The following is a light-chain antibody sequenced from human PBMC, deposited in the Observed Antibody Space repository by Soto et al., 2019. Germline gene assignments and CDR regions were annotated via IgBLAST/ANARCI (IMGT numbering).Light chain of an antibody. CDR3: QNYHSAPCT. CDR1: QDINNY. CDR2: AAS. V-gene: IGKV1-27*01. Sequence: DIQRTQSPSSLSASVGDRVTITCRASQDINNYLAWYQQKPGQVPQIILYAASTLQSTVQFIPPSRFRASGSGTDFTLTIRSLQPEDVATYYCQNYHSAPCTFGPGTTVDI. J-gene: IGKJ3*01.